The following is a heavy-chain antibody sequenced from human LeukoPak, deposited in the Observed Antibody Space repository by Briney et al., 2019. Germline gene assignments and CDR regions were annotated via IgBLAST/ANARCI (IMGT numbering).Heavy chain of an antibody. V-gene: IGHV3-30*02. CDR2: IRYDGSNK. Sequence: PGGSLRLSRAASGFTFSSYGIHWVRQAPGKGLEWVAFIRYDGSNKYYADSVKVRFTISRDNSKNTLYLQRNRLRAEDTAVYYCAKDRNYVWGSYRPDWGEGTLVTVSS. J-gene: IGHJ4*02. D-gene: IGHD3-16*02. CDR1: GFTFSSYG. CDR3: AKDRNYVWGSYRPD.